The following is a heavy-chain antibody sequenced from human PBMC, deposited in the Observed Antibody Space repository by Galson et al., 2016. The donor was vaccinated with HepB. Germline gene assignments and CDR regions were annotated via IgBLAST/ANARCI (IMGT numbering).Heavy chain of an antibody. D-gene: IGHD3-10*01. Sequence: SETLSLTCAVYGGSFSDYSWSWIRQPPGKGLEWIGEINHSGSPNYNPSLKSRVTISVDTSKNQFSLKLTSVTAADTAVYYCATNKGGFWFGPPVLWGQGTLVTVSS. J-gene: IGHJ4*02. CDR1: GGSFSDYS. V-gene: IGHV4-34*01. CDR2: INHSGSP. CDR3: ATNKGGFWFGPPVL.